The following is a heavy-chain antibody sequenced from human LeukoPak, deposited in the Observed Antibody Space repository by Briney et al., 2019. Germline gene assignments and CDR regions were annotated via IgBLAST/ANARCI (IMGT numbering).Heavy chain of an antibody. V-gene: IGHV1-69*13. CDR2: IIPIFGTA. J-gene: IGHJ4*02. D-gene: IGHD6-19*01. CDR1: GYTFTSYG. Sequence: SVKVSCKASGYTFTSYGISWVRQAPGQGLEWMGGIIPIFGTANYAQKFQGRVTITADESTSTAYMELSSLRSDDTAVYSCARGSRSGWYYFDYWGQGTLVTVSS. CDR3: ARGSRSGWYYFDY.